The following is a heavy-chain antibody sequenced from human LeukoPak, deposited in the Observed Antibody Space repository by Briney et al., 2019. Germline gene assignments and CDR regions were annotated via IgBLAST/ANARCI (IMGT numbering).Heavy chain of an antibody. D-gene: IGHD3-10*01. CDR1: GFTFSSYG. CDR3: ARYGSGSYSPWDY. Sequence: GGSLRLSCAASGFTFSSYGMSWVRQAPGKGLEWVSAIRGSGGSTYYADSVKGRFTISRDNSKNTLYLQMNSLRAEDTAVYYCARYGSGSYSPWDYWGQGTLVTVSS. CDR2: IRGSGGST. J-gene: IGHJ4*02. V-gene: IGHV3-23*01.